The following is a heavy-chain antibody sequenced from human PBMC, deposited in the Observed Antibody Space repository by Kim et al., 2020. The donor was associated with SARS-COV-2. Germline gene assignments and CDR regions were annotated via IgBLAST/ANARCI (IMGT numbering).Heavy chain of an antibody. J-gene: IGHJ3*02. CDR3: ARGTGWDAFDI. Sequence: TGYAQKFQGRVTMTRNTSISTAYMELSSLRSEDTAVYYCARGTGWDAFDIWGQGTMVTVSS. CDR2: T. D-gene: IGHD2-15*01. V-gene: IGHV1-8*01.